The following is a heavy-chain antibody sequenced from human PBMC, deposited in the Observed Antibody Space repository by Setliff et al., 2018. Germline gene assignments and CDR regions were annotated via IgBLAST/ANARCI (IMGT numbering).Heavy chain of an antibody. CDR2: IYYRGST. CDR1: GGSISSSGYY. D-gene: IGHD3-22*01. J-gene: IGHJ4*02. Sequence: SETLSLTCTVSGGSISSSGYYWGWIRQPPGKGLERIGSIYYRGSTYYNPSLKSRVTMSVDASKNQFSLKLSSVTAADTAAYYCARGDSSGYYYILFDFWGQGTLVTVSS. CDR3: ARGDSSGYYYILFDF. V-gene: IGHV4-39*07.